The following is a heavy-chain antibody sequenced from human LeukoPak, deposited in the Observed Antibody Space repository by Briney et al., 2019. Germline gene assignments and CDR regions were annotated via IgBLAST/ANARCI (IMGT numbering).Heavy chain of an antibody. J-gene: IGHJ6*04. D-gene: IGHD3-10*02. CDR3: AELAITMIGGV. CDR1: GFIFNDYA. Sequence: GGSLRLSCAASGFIFNDYAMHWVRQVPGKGLEWVALVSHDGSNTYYADSVKGRFTISRDNAKNSLYLQMNSLRAEDTAVYYCAELAITMIGGVWGKGTTVTISS. CDR2: VSHDGSNT. V-gene: IGHV3-30*04.